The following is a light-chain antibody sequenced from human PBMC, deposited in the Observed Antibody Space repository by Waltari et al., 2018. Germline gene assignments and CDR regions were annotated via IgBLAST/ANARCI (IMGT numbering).Light chain of an antibody. CDR2: DAA. CDR3: QQFGSSPFT. V-gene: IGKV3-20*01. J-gene: IGKJ2*01. CDR1: QSISSSY. Sequence: EIVLTQSPGTLSLSPGERGTLSCRASQSISSSYLAWYQQKPGQAPRLLIYDAASRATVIPDRFSGSRSGTDFTLTISRLEPEDFAVYYCQQFGSSPFTFGQGTKLEIK.